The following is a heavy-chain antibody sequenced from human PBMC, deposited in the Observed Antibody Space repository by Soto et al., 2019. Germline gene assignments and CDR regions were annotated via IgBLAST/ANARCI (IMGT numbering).Heavy chain of an antibody. CDR1: GFTFSNFA. D-gene: IGHD6-13*01. Sequence: VQLLESGGGLVQPGGSLRLSCAASGFTFSNFALSWVRQAPGKGPQWVSSILGGGGATFYADSVKGRFTISRDNSKNTLYLQMSSLRADDTAVYHCAKDHSISPEGVWGFDFWGRGTLVTVSS. J-gene: IGHJ4*02. V-gene: IGHV3-23*01. CDR2: ILGGGGAT. CDR3: AKDHSISPEGVWGFDF.